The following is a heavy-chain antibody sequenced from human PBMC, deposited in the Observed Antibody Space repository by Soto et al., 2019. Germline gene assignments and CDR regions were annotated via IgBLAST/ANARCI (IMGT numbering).Heavy chain of an antibody. J-gene: IGHJ6*02. CDR3: ARGRGYVYGSNFYGLDV. CDR1: RGSFSGFY. V-gene: IGHV4-34*01. D-gene: IGHD6-25*01. Sequence: SETLSLTCGVYRGSFSGFYWSWVRQTPGGGLEWIGEINHSGTTNYNPSFQNRVTISVDKSTNNFSLKMTSVTAADAAVYYCARGRGYVYGSNFYGLDVWGQGTTVTVSS. CDR2: INHSGTT.